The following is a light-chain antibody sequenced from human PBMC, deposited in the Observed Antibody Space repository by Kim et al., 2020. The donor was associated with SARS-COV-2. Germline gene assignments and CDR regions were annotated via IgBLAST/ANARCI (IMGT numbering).Light chain of an antibody. CDR1: QSISSY. CDR2: AAS. Sequence: ASVGDRVTITCRASQSISSYLNLYQQKPGKAPKLLIYAASSLQSGVPSGFSGSGSGTDFTLTISSLQPEDFATYYCQQSYSTPLTFGGGTKVDIK. V-gene: IGKV1-39*01. J-gene: IGKJ4*01. CDR3: QQSYSTPLT.